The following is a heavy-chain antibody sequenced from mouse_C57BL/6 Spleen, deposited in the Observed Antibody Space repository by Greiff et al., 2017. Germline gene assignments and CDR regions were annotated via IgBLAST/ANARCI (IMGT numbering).Heavy chain of an antibody. CDR2: ISDGGSYT. Sequence: DVQLVESGGGLVKPGGSLKLSCAASGFTFSSYAMSWVRQTPEKRLEWVATISDGGSYTYYPNNVKGRFTISRDTAKNNLYLQMSHLKSEDTAMYYCARDDYSNPFAYWGQGTLVTVSA. CDR3: ARDDYSNPFAY. CDR1: GFTFSSYA. V-gene: IGHV5-4*01. J-gene: IGHJ3*01. D-gene: IGHD2-5*01.